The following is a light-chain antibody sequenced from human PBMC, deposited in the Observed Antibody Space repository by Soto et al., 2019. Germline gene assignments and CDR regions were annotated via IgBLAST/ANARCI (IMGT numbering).Light chain of an antibody. CDR3: QQYGSSPGT. J-gene: IGKJ1*01. V-gene: IGKV3-20*01. Sequence: IVLTQSPGTLSLSPGERATLSCRASQSVSSDFLAWYQQKPGQAPRLLVYGASSRATGIPHRFSGSGSGTDFTLSISRLEPEDFAMYYCQQYGSSPGTFGQGTKVEIK. CDR2: GAS. CDR1: QSVSSDF.